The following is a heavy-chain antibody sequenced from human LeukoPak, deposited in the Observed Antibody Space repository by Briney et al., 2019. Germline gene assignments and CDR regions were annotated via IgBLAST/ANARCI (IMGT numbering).Heavy chain of an antibody. Sequence: SETLSLTCTVPGGSISGGDYYWSWIRQPPGKGLEWIGYIYYSGSTYYNPSLKSRVTISVDTSKNQFSLKLSSVTAADTAVYYCARARVVTATPHFDYWGQGTLVTVSS. CDR2: IYYSGST. J-gene: IGHJ4*02. CDR1: GGSISGGDYY. V-gene: IGHV4-30-4*01. D-gene: IGHD2-21*02. CDR3: ARARVVTATPHFDY.